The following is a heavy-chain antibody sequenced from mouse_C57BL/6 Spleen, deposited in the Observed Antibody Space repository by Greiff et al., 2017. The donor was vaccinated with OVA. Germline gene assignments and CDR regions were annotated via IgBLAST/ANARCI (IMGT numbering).Heavy chain of an antibody. CDR1: GYTFTDYY. D-gene: IGHD1-1*01. CDR2: INPNNGGT. CDR3: ARETTVRYFDV. V-gene: IGHV1-26*01. Sequence: EVQLQQSGPELVKPGASVKISCKASGYTFTDYYMNWVKQSHGKSLEWIGDINPNNGGTSYNQKFKGKATLTVDKSSSTAYMELRSLTSEDSAVYYCARETTVRYFDVGGTGTTVTVSS. J-gene: IGHJ1*03.